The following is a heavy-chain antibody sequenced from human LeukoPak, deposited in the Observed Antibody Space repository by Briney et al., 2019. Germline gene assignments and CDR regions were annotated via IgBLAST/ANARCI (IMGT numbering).Heavy chain of an antibody. J-gene: IGHJ4*02. Sequence: GGSLRLYCAASGFTFSSYAMSWVRQAPGKGLEWVSAISGSGGSTYYADSVKGRFTISRDNSKNTLYLQMNSLRAEDTAVYYSAKRELLYAHARPGSLPTRPRPAYFDYWGQGTLVTVSS. CDR2: ISGSGGST. D-gene: IGHD3-10*01. CDR3: AKRELLYAHARPGSLPTRPRPAYFDY. V-gene: IGHV3-23*01. CDR1: GFTFSSYA.